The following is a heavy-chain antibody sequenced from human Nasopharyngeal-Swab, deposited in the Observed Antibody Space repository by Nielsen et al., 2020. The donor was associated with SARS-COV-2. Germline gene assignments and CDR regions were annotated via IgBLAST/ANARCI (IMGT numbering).Heavy chain of an antibody. Sequence: GESLNISCAASGFTFSSYSMNWVRQAPGKGLEWVSSISSSSSYIYYADSVKGRFTISRDNAKNSLYLQMNSLRAEDTAVYYCARDGDYSGWELTDYWGQGTLVTVSS. V-gene: IGHV3-21*01. CDR2: ISSSSSYI. CDR3: ARDGDYSGWELTDY. D-gene: IGHD1-26*01. CDR1: GFTFSSYS. J-gene: IGHJ4*02.